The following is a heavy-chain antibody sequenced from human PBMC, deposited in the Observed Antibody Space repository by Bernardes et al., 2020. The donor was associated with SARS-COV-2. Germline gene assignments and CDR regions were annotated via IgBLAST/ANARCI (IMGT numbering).Heavy chain of an antibody. CDR1: GFTFSHYD. D-gene: IGHD2-2*01. J-gene: IGHJ4*02. CDR2: ISSSSRTI. V-gene: IGHV3-48*03. Sequence: SLRLSCAASGFTFSHYDMNWVRQAPGKGLEWISHISSSSRTIYYADSVKGRFTISRDNAKNSLFLQMNSLRAEDTAVYYCAKVTDGPARRDYFDYWGQGTLVTVSS. CDR3: AKVTDGPARRDYFDY.